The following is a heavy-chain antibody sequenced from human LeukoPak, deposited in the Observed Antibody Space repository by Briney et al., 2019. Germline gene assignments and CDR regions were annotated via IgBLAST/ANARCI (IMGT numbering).Heavy chain of an antibody. Sequence: NPGGSLRLSCTASGFTFGDYAMSWFRQAPGKGREWVGFIRSKAYGGTTEYAASVKGSFTISSDDSKRIAYLQMNSLKTEDTAVYYCTRTHIVVVTATPPDYWGQGTLVTVSS. CDR3: TRTHIVVVTATPPDY. CDR1: GFTFGDYA. J-gene: IGHJ4*02. V-gene: IGHV3-49*05. D-gene: IGHD2-21*02. CDR2: IRSKAYGGTT.